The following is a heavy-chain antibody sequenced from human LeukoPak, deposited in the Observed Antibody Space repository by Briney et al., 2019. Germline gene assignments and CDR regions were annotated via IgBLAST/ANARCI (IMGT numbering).Heavy chain of an antibody. CDR3: ARASAAVPTGWFDP. CDR2: INPNSGGT. J-gene: IGHJ5*02. CDR1: GFTFSSYG. V-gene: IGHV1-2*02. Sequence: GGSLRLSCAPSGFTFSSYGMHWVRQAPGQGLEWVGWINPNSGGTNYAQKFQGRVTMTRDTSISTAYMELSRLRSDDTAVYYCARASAAVPTGWFDPWGQGTLVTVSS. D-gene: IGHD6-13*01.